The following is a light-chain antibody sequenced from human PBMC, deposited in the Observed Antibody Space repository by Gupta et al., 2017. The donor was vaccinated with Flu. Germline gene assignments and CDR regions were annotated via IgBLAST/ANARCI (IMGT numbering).Light chain of an antibody. CDR1: QSVSSSY. CDR3: QQECSSPLT. CDR2: GAS. J-gene: IGKJ1*01. Sequence: EIVLTHSAGTLSLSPVERATRSCRASQSVSSSYLAWYQQKPGQAPRLLIYGASSRANGVPDKFSGSGSGTEFTLVILRREPKHLAVYYFQQECSSPLTFGQGTKVEIK. V-gene: IGKV3-20*01.